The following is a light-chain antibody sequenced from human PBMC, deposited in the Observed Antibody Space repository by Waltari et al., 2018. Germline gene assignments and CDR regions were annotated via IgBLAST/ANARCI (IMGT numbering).Light chain of an antibody. CDR2: DAS. Sequence: EIVLTQSQATLSLSPGESATLSCRASQSVSSYLAWYQQKPGQAPRLLIYDASNRATGIPARFSGSGSGTDFTLTISSLEPEDFAVYYCQQRSNWPPTFGGGTKVEIK. J-gene: IGKJ4*01. V-gene: IGKV3-11*01. CDR3: QQRSNWPPT. CDR1: QSVSSY.